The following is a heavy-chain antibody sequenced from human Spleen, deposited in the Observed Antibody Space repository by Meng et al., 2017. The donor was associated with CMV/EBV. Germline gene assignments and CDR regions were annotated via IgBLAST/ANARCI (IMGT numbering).Heavy chain of an antibody. J-gene: IGHJ6*02. CDR2: INHSGST. Sequence: SETLSLTCAVYGGSFSGYYWSWIRQPPGKGLEWIGEINHSGSTNYNPSLKSRVTISVGTSKNQFSLKLSSVTAADTAVYYCARARRIVVVPAATPDAYYYYGMDVWGQGTTVTVSS. D-gene: IGHD2-2*01. V-gene: IGHV4-34*01. CDR3: ARARRIVVVPAATPDAYYYYGMDV. CDR1: GGSFSGYY.